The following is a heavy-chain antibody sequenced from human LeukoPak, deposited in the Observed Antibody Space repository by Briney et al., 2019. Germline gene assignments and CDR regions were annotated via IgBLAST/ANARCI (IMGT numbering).Heavy chain of an antibody. Sequence: SETLSLTCTVSGGSVSSSDYYWGWIRQPPGKGLEWIGSMYDSGATSYNPSLTSRVTISADTSKNQFSLKLTSVAAADTAVYYCARRYYHDSSGFYYYFDYWGRGILVTVSS. CDR3: ARRYYHDSSGFYYYFDY. CDR2: MYDSGAT. D-gene: IGHD3-22*01. V-gene: IGHV4-39*01. J-gene: IGHJ4*02. CDR1: GGSVSSSDYY.